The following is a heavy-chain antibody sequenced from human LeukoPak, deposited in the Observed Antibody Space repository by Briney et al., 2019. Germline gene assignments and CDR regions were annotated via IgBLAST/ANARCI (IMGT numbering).Heavy chain of an antibody. CDR3: AKRGVVIRVILVGFHKEAYYFES. D-gene: IGHD3/OR15-3a*01. Sequence: GGSLRLSCAASGFPFSTYAMSWVRQAPGMRLEWVSSISDGGDSTHYADSVEGRFTISRDNSKNTLYLQMNSLRAEDTAVYFCAKRGVVIRVILVGFHKEAYYFESWGQGALVTVSS. J-gene: IGHJ4*02. CDR2: ISDGGDST. V-gene: IGHV3-23*01. CDR1: GFPFSTYA.